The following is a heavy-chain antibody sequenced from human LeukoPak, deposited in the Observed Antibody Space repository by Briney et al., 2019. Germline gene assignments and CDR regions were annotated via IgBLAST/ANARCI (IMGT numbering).Heavy chain of an antibody. CDR2: ISWNSGSI. V-gene: IGHV3-9*01. CDR3: AKSRIVGATTDAFDI. J-gene: IGHJ3*02. CDR1: RITFAEYA. Sequence: HPGRSLRLSCAASRITFAEYAMHWVRQARGKGLEWVSGISWNSGSIGHADSVKGRFTISRDNAKNSLYLQMNSLRAEDTALYYCAKSRIVGATTDAFDIWGQGTMVTVSS. D-gene: IGHD1-26*01.